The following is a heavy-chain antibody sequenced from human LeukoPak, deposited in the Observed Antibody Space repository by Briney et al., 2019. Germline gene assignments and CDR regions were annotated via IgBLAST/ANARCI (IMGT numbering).Heavy chain of an antibody. D-gene: IGHD1-26*01. J-gene: IGHJ6*03. CDR2: TYHSGST. Sequence: PSETLSLTCTVSGYSISSGYYWGWIRQPPGKGLEWIGSTYHSGSTYYNPSLKSRVTISVDTSKNQFSLKLSSVTAADTAVYYCAHMTGGSYDPVYYYYYMDVWGKGTTVTVSS. CDR3: AHMTGGSYDPVYYYYYMDV. CDR1: GYSISSGYY. V-gene: IGHV4-38-2*02.